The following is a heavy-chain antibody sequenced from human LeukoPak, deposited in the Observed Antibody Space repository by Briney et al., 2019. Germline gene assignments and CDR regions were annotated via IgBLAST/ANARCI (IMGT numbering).Heavy chain of an antibody. V-gene: IGHV4-34*01. D-gene: IGHD2/OR15-2a*01. CDR1: GFIFRNYW. J-gene: IGHJ5*02. CDR3: ARGVILLDP. CDR2: INHSGST. Sequence: PGGSLRLSCAASGFIFRNYWMSWVRQAPGKGLEWIGEINHSGSTNYNPSLKSRVTISVDTSKNQFPLKLSSVTAADTAVYYCARGVILLDPWGQGTLVTVSS.